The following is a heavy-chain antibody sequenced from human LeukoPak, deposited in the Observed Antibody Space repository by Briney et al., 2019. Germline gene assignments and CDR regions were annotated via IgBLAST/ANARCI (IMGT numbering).Heavy chain of an antibody. CDR1: GGTFSSYA. CDR3: ARVFCSGGSCYSIDY. Sequence: ASVKVSCKASGGTFSSYAISWVRQAPGQGLEWMGGIIPIFGTANYAQKFQGRVTITADKSTSTAYMELSSLRSEDTAVYYCARVFCSGGSCYSIDYWGQGTLVTVSS. D-gene: IGHD2-15*01. CDR2: IIPIFGTA. J-gene: IGHJ4*02. V-gene: IGHV1-69*06.